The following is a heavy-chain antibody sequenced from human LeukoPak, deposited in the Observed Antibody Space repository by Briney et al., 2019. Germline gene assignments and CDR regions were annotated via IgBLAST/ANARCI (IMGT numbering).Heavy chain of an antibody. Sequence: SETLSLTCTVSGGSISSYYWSWIRQPPGKGLEWIGYIYYSGSTSYNPSLKSRVTISVDTSKNQFSLKLSSVTAADTAVYYCARVGSGSYLDYWGQGTLVTVSS. CDR3: ARVGSGSYLDY. V-gene: IGHV4-59*01. D-gene: IGHD3-10*01. CDR1: GGSISSYY. CDR2: IYYSGST. J-gene: IGHJ4*02.